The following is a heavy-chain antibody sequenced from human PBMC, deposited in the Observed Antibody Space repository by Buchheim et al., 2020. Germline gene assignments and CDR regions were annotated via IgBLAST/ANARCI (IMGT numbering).Heavy chain of an antibody. V-gene: IGHV4-30-4*01. D-gene: IGHD4-17*01. Sequence: QVQLQESGPGLVKPSQTLSLTCTVSGGSISSGDYYWSWIRQPPGKGLEWIGYIYYSGSTYYNPSLKSRVTISVDTSKKQFSLKLSSVTAADTAVYYCARTTVTTPFTYYYYGMDVWGQGTT. CDR1: GGSISSGDYY. J-gene: IGHJ6*02. CDR3: ARTTVTTPFTYYYYGMDV. CDR2: IYYSGST.